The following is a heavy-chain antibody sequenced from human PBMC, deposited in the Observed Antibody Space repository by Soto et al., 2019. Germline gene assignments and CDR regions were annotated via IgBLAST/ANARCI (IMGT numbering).Heavy chain of an antibody. D-gene: IGHD2-21*01. J-gene: IGHJ5*02. CDR3: ATLPPRIVVALLPIPT. Sequence: ASVKVSCKASGYTFTDFYVHWVRQAPGQGLEWMGWIDPNNGGTNYAQKFQGWVTMTRDTSISTAYMELSRLRSDDTAVYYCATLPPRIVVALLPIPTWGQGILVTVSS. CDR1: GYTFTDFY. V-gene: IGHV1-2*04. CDR2: IDPNNGGT.